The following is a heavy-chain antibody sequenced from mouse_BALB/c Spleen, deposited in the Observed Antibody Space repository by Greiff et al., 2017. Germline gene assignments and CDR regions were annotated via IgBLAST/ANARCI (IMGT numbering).Heavy chain of an antibody. J-gene: IGHJ4*01. D-gene: IGHD2-2*01. CDR3: ARYYGYDYAMDY. V-gene: IGHV5-17*02. CDR2: ISSGSSTI. CDR1: GFTFSSFG. Sequence: EVQGVESGGGLVQPGGSRKLSCAASGFTFSSFGMHWVRQAPEKGLEWVAYISSGSSTIYYADTVKGRFTISRDNPKNTLFLQMTSLRSEDTAMYYCARYYGYDYAMDYWGQGTSVTVSS.